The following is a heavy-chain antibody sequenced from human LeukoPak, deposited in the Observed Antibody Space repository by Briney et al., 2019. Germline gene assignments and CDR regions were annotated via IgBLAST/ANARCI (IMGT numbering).Heavy chain of an antibody. D-gene: IGHD3-3*01. CDR3: ARGFRLRYDFWSGHGKSDYYYYMDV. J-gene: IGHJ6*03. Sequence: ASVKVSCKPSGYTFTSYDINWVRQATGQGLEWMGWMNPNSGNTGYAQKFQGRVTITRNTSISTAYMELSSLRSEDTAVYYCARGFRLRYDFWSGHGKSDYYYYMDVWGKGTTVTVSS. CDR2: MNPNSGNT. CDR1: GYTFTSYD. V-gene: IGHV1-8*03.